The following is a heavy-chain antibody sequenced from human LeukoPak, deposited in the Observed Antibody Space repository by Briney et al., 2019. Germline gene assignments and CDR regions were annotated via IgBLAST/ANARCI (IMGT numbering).Heavy chain of an antibody. CDR2: IIPIFGTA. CDR1: GGTFSSYA. CDR3: ARALVGAPFDY. J-gene: IGHJ4*02. D-gene: IGHD1-26*01. V-gene: IGHV1-69*05. Sequence: GASVKVSCKASGGTFSSYAISWVRQAPGQGLEWMGGIIPIFGTANYAQKFQGRVRITTDESTSTAYMELSSLRSEDTAMYYCARALVGAPFDYWGQGTLVTVSS.